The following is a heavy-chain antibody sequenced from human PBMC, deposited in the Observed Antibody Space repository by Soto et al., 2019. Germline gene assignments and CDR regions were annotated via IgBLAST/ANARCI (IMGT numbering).Heavy chain of an antibody. V-gene: IGHV3-15*01. J-gene: IGHJ4*02. Sequence: LRLSCAASGFTFSNVWMSWVRQAPGKGLEWVGRVKSKSDGATTDYAAPVKGRFTVSRDDSQNTLSLQMDSLKIEDTAVYFCTTAAGGMWGADYWGQGTPVTVSS. CDR3: TTAAGGMWGADY. CDR2: VKSKSDGATT. D-gene: IGHD1-26*01. CDR1: GFTFSNVW.